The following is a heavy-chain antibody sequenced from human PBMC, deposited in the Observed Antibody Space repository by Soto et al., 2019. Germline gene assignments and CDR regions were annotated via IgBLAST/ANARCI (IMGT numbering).Heavy chain of an antibody. V-gene: IGHV1-18*01. CDR2: ISAYNGNT. Sequence: QVQLVQSGAEVKKPGASVKVSCKASAYTFTSYGISWVRQAPGQGLEWMGWISAYNGNTNFAQKLQGRITMTTDTSTSTAYMELRSLRSDDTAVYYCARDYVGYSDYRDAFHIWGQGTLVTVSS. CDR3: ARDYVGYSDYRDAFHI. J-gene: IGHJ3*02. D-gene: IGHD4-17*01. CDR1: AYTFTSYG.